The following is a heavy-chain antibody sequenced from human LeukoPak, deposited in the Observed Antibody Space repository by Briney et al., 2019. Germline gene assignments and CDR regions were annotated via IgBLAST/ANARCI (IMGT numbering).Heavy chain of an antibody. J-gene: IGHJ4*02. V-gene: IGHV4-61*01. CDR1: GGSVSSGSYY. CDR3: ARDQNEYYYDSSGYSL. D-gene: IGHD3-22*01. CDR2: IYYSGST. Sequence: SETLSLTCTVSGGSVSSGSYYWSWVRQPPGKGLEWIGYIYYSGSTNYNPSLKSRVTISVDTSKNQFSLKLSSVTAADTAVYYCARDQNEYYYDSSGYSLWGQGTLVTISS.